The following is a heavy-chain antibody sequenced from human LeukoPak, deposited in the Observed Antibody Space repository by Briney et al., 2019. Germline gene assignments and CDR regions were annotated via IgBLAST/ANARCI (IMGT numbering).Heavy chain of an antibody. CDR2: INPNSGGT. CDR3: ASLKNYYDSSGYLVTDAFDI. CDR1: GGTFSSYA. V-gene: IGHV1-2*02. D-gene: IGHD3-22*01. J-gene: IGHJ3*02. Sequence: ASVKVSCKASGGTFSSYAISWVRQAPGQGLEWMGGINPNSGGTNYAQKFQGRVTMTRDTSISTAYMELSRLRSDDTAVYYCASLKNYYDSSGYLVTDAFDIWGQGTMVTVSS.